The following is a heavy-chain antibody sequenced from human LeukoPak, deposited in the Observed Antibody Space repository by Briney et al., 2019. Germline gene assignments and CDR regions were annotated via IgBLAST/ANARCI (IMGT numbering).Heavy chain of an antibody. Sequence: GGTLRLSCAASGFTFSSYEMNWVRQAPGKGLEWVSYISSSGSTIYYADSVKGRFTISRDNAKNSMYLQMHSLRAEDTAVYYCARNGDYDFWSDYHFYYYYYMDVWGKGTTVTVSS. V-gene: IGHV3-48*03. CDR1: GFTFSSYE. CDR3: ARNGDYDFWSDYHFYYYYYMDV. J-gene: IGHJ6*03. D-gene: IGHD3-3*01. CDR2: ISSSGSTI.